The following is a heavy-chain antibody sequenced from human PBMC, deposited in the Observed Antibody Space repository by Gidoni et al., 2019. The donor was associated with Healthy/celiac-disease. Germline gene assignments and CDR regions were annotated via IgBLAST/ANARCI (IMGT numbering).Heavy chain of an antibody. J-gene: IGHJ4*02. CDR2: IIPIFGTA. V-gene: IGHV1-69*01. D-gene: IGHD3-10*01. Sequence: QVQLVQSGAEVKKPGSAVKVSCKAAGGTLSSYAISWVRQAPGQGLEWMGGIIPIFGTANYAQKFQGRVTITADESTSTAYMELSSLRSEDTAVYDCARGVFTMVRGGNFDYWGQGTLVTVSS. CDR1: GGTLSSYA. CDR3: ARGVFTMVRGGNFDY.